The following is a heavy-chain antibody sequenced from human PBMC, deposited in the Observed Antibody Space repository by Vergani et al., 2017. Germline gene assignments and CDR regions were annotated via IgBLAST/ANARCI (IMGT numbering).Heavy chain of an antibody. CDR3: ARDRWGSSITGSYYYYYMDV. J-gene: IGHJ6*03. D-gene: IGHD6-13*01. V-gene: IGHV4-31*03. CDR1: GGSISSSGYY. CDR2: IYYSGST. Sequence: QVQLQESGPGLVKPSQTLSLTCTVSGGSISSSGYYWSWIRQHPGKGLEWIGYIYYSGSTYYNPSLKRRVTISLDTSKNQFSLKLGSVTAAETAVYYCARDRWGSSITGSYYYYYMDVWGKGTTVTVSS.